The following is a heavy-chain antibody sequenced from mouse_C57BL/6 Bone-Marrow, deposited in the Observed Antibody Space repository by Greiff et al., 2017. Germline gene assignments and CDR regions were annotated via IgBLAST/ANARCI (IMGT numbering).Heavy chain of an antibody. CDR2: ISSGGSYT. D-gene: IGHD1-1*01. J-gene: IGHJ4*01. CDR3: AGYYYGRGDY. V-gene: IGHV5-6*01. CDR1: GFTFSSYG. Sequence: EVKVVESGGDLVKPGGSLKLSCAASGFTFSSYGMSWVRQTPDQRLEWVATISSGGSYTYYPDSVKGRFTISRDNAKNTLYLQMSSLKSEDTAMYYCAGYYYGRGDYWGQGTSVTVSS.